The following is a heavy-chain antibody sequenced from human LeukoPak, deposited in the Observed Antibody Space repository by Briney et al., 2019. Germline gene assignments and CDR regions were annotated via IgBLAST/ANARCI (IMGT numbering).Heavy chain of an antibody. CDR1: GFTFSSYW. CDR2: INSDGSIT. Sequence: GGSLRLSCAASGFTFSSYWILWVRQAPGKGLVWVSHINSDGSITNYADSVKGRFTISRDNAKNTLYLQMNSLRAEDTAVYYCARDLDVPVYYDSSGYYDYWGQGTLVTVSS. V-gene: IGHV3-74*01. CDR3: ARDLDVPVYYDSSGYYDY. D-gene: IGHD3-22*01. J-gene: IGHJ4*02.